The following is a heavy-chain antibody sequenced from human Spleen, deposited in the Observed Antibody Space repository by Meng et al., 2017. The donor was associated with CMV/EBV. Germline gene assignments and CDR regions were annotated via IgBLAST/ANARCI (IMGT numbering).Heavy chain of an antibody. CDR3: ASVYSSSWYNWFDP. J-gene: IGHJ5*02. V-gene: IGHV1-69*05. CDR2: IIPIFGPP. D-gene: IGHD6-13*01. CDR1: GGSFSTYA. Sequence: KASGGSFSTYALSWVRQAPGQGLEWMGGIIPIFGPPKYAQKFQDRITITTDESTNTIYMEMSSLRAEDTAVYYCASVYSSSWYNWFDPWGQGTLVTVSS.